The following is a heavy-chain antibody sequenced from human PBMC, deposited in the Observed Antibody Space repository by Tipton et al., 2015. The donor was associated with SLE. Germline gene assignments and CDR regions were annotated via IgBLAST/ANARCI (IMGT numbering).Heavy chain of an antibody. CDR2: IYYSGST. CDR3: AKNSGSYYFDD. J-gene: IGHJ4*02. CDR1: GGSVSSGSYY. Sequence: TLSLTCTVSGGSVSSGSYYWSWIRQPPGKGLEWIGYIYYSGSTNYNPSLKSRVTMSVDTSKNQFSLKLNSVTAADTAVYYCAKNSGSYYFDDWGQGTLVTVSS. D-gene: IGHD3-10*01. V-gene: IGHV4-61*01.